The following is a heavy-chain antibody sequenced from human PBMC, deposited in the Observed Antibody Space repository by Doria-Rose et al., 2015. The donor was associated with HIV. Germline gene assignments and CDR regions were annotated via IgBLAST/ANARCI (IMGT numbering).Heavy chain of an antibody. CDR2: ISRSGDKT. V-gene: IGHV3-23*04. CDR1: RFAFSTYA. D-gene: IGHD3-10*02. CDR3: AKPRYINTFYVPRSLGCWDH. Sequence: VQLVQSGGDLVQPGGSLRLSCAASRFAFSTYAMSWVRQAPGKGLEWVASISRSGDKTYYVHSVKGRFTVSRDNSKSTLYLEMNSLRVEDTAVYYCAKPRYINTFYVPRSLGCWDHWGQGALVTVSS. J-gene: IGHJ4*02.